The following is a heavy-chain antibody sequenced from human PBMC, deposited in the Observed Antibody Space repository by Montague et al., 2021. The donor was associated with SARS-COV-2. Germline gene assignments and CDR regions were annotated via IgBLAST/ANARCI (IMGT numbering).Heavy chain of an antibody. D-gene: IGHD4-17*01. Sequence: SETLSLTCTVSGGSISTYYWSWIRQPPGKGLEWIGYIYYSGSTYYNPSLKSRVTISVDTSKNQFSLKLSSVTAADTAVYYCAMRGGALDAFDIWGQGTMVIVSS. J-gene: IGHJ3*02. CDR2: IYYSGST. CDR1: GGSISTYY. V-gene: IGHV4-59*04. CDR3: AMRGGALDAFDI.